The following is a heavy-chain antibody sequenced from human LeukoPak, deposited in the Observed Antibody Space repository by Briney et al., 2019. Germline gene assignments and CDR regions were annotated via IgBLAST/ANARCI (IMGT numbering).Heavy chain of an antibody. CDR2: MHYSGFT. CDR1: GGSITNYH. CDR3: ARDAGTGWYFDL. V-gene: IGHV4-59*01. Sequence: SETLSLTCTVSGGSITNYHWTWIRQPPGKGLEWIGYMHYSGFTSYMPSLKSRVTISGDTSKNQLSLKLNSVTAADTAVYFCARDAGTGWYFDLWGRGTLVTVSS. D-gene: IGHD3/OR15-3a*01. J-gene: IGHJ2*01.